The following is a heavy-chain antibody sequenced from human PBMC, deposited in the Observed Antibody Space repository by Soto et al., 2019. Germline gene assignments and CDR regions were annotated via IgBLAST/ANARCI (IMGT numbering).Heavy chain of an antibody. Sequence: QVQLVQSGAEVKKPGASVKVSCKASGYTFSGYYMHWVRQAPGQGLEWMGWINTLSGDTSFPQKFQGRLAKTRDTSIDTAFMEVSRLTSDDTAIYYCARSLLKVILPLGYWGQGTLVSVSS. D-gene: IGHD3-3*02. J-gene: IGHJ4*02. CDR2: INTLSGDT. CDR3: ARSLLKVILPLGY. CDR1: GYTFSGYY. V-gene: IGHV1-2*02.